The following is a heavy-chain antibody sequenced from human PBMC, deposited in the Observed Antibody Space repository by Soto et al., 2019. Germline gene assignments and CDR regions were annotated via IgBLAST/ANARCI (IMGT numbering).Heavy chain of an antibody. V-gene: IGHV1-3*05. Sequence: QVQLVQSGAEEKKPGASVKVSCKASGYTFTSYAMHWVRQAPGQRLEWMGWINDGNGNTKYSQKFQGRVTITRDTSASTAYMELSRLRSEDTAVYYCARSIVVVTALDYWGQGTLVTVSS. CDR1: GYTFTSYA. CDR2: INDGNGNT. CDR3: ARSIVVVTALDY. J-gene: IGHJ4*02. D-gene: IGHD2-21*02.